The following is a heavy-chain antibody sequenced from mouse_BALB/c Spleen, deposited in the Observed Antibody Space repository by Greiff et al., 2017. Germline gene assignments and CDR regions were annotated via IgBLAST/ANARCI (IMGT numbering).Heavy chain of an antibody. D-gene: IGHD1-1*01. CDR2: ISDGGSYT. Sequence: EVKVVESGGGLVKPGGSLKLSCAASGFTFSDYYMYWVRQTPEKRLEWVATISDGGSYTYYPDSVKGRFTISRDNAKNNLYLQMSSLKSEDTAMYDCARGPNLFFDYWGQGTTLTVSS. V-gene: IGHV5-4*02. CDR3: ARGPNLFFDY. J-gene: IGHJ2*01. CDR1: GFTFSDYY.